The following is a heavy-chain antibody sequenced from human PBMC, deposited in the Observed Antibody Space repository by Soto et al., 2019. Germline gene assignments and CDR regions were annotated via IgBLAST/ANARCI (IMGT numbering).Heavy chain of an antibody. CDR3: ARDGIAAAGFSTWFDP. Sequence: SETLSLTCTVSGGSISSGGYYWSWIRQHPGKGLDGIGYIYYSGSTYYNPSLKSRVTISVDTSKNQFSLKLSSVTAADTAVYYCARDGIAAAGFSTWFDPWGQGTLVTVSS. CDR2: IYYSGST. J-gene: IGHJ5*02. D-gene: IGHD6-13*01. CDR1: GGSISSGGYY. V-gene: IGHV4-31*03.